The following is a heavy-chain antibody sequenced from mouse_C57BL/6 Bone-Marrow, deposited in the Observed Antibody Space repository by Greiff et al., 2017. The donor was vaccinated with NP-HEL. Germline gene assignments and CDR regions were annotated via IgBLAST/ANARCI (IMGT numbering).Heavy chain of an antibody. CDR2: INPSNGGT. V-gene: IGHV1-53*01. CDR3: AKGFYYGYDAWFAY. CDR1: GYTFTSYW. Sequence: HVQLQQPGTELVKPGASVKLSCKASGYTFTSYWMHWVKQRPGQGLEWIGNINPSNGGTNYNEKFKSKATLTVDKSSSTAYMQLSSLTSEDSAVYYCAKGFYYGYDAWFAYWGQGTLVTVSA. D-gene: IGHD2-2*01. J-gene: IGHJ3*01.